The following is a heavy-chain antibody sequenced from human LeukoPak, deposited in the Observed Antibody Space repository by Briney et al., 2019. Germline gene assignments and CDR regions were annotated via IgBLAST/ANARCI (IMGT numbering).Heavy chain of an antibody. J-gene: IGHJ6*02. Sequence: GGSLRLSCAASGFTFSSYGMSWVRQAPGKGLEWVSGINWNGGSTGYADSVKGRFTISRDNAKNSLYLQMNSLRAEDTALYHCASSVREDYYYGMDVWGQGTTVTVSS. D-gene: IGHD1-26*01. CDR2: INWNGGST. V-gene: IGHV3-20*01. CDR3: ASSVREDYYYGMDV. CDR1: GFTFSSYG.